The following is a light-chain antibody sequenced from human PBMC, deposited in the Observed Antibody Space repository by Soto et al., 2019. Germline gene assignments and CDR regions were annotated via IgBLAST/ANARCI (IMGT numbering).Light chain of an antibody. CDR1: SSDVGNYNY. V-gene: IGLV2-14*01. CDR3: LSYCGSPHPWV. Sequence: QSVLTQPASVSGSPGQSITISCTGTSSDVGNYNYVSWYQQYPGKAPKLLIYMVSNRPSGVSNRFSGSKSGNTASLTISGLQAEDEADYYCLSYCGSPHPWVFGGGTQLTVL. J-gene: IGLJ3*02. CDR2: MVS.